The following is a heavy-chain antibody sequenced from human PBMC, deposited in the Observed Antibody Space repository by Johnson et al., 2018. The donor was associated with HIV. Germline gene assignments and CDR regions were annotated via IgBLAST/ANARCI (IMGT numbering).Heavy chain of an antibody. J-gene: IGHJ3*02. CDR2: INSDGSST. Sequence: VHLVESGGGLVQPGGSLRLSCAASGFTFSSYWMHWVRQAPGKGLVWVSRINSDGSSTSYADSVKGRFTISRDNSKNTLYLQMNSLRAEDTAVYYCARELPKNTGYSSSWYHCQAFDIWGQGTMVTVSS. CDR3: ARELPKNTGYSSSWYHCQAFDI. V-gene: IGHV3-74*01. CDR1: GFTFSSYW. D-gene: IGHD6-13*01.